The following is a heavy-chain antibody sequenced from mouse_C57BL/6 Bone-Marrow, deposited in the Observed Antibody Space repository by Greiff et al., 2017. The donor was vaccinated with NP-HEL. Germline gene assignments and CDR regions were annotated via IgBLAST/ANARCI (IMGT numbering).Heavy chain of an antibody. Sequence: QVQLQQSGPELVKPGASVKISCKASGYTFTDYYINWVKQRPGQGLEWIGWIFPGSGSTYYNEKFKGKATLTVDKSSSTAYMLLSSLTSEDSAVYFCARRGHGSSPYYFDYWGQGTTLTVSS. CDR1: GYTFTDYY. CDR3: ARRGHGSSPYYFDY. CDR2: IFPGSGST. J-gene: IGHJ2*01. V-gene: IGHV1-75*01. D-gene: IGHD1-1*01.